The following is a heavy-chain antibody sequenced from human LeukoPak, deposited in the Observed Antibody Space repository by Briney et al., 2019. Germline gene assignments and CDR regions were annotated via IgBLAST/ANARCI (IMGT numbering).Heavy chain of an antibody. D-gene: IGHD5-24*01. CDR2: INPNSGGT. CDR3: ARDLGRDGYNYYS. V-gene: IGHV1-2*06. J-gene: IGHJ4*02. CDR1: GYTFTGYY. Sequence: ASVKVSCKASGYTFTGYYMHWVRQAPGQGREWMGRINPNSGGTNYAQKFQGRVTMTRDTSINTAYMEVSRLRSDDTAIYYCARDLGRDGYNYYSWGQGTLVTVSS.